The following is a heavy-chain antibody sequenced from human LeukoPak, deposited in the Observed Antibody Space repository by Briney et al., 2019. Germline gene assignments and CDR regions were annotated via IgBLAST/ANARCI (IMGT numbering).Heavy chain of an antibody. V-gene: IGHV3-53*01. Sequence: PGGSLRLSCSASGFTFSSYAMHWVRQAPGKGLGWVSVIYGGGSTYYADSVKGRFTISRDNSKNTLYLQMNSLRAEDTGVYYCARGGGSPYYYYGMNVWGQGTTVTVSS. CDR3: ARGGGSPYYYYGMNV. CDR1: GFTFSSYA. CDR2: IYGGGST. J-gene: IGHJ6*02. D-gene: IGHD1-26*01.